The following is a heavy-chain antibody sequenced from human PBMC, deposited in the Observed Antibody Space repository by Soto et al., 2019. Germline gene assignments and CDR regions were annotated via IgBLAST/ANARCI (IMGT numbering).Heavy chain of an antibody. J-gene: IGHJ4*01. CDR1: GYTFTSYY. CDR3: ARAQNVRLYCSGGSSRAGDFDT. D-gene: IGHD2-15*01. V-gene: IGHV1-46*03. CDR2: INPSGGST. Sequence: ASVKVSCKASGYTFTSYYMHWVRQAPGQGLEWMGIINPSGGSTSYAQKFQGRVTMTRDTSTSTVYMELSSLRSEDTAVYYCARAQNVRLYCSGGSSRAGDFDTWGQDTVLPVSS.